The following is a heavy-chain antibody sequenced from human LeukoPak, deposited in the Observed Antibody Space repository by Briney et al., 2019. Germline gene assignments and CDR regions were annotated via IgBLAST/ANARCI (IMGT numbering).Heavy chain of an antibody. D-gene: IGHD6-19*01. CDR3: VKVGGIAVAYYYGMDV. Sequence: GGSLRLSCSASGFTLSSYAMPWVRQAPGKGLEYVSAISSNGGSTYYADSVKGRFTISRDNSKNTLYLQMSSLRAEDTAVYYCVKVGGIAVAYYYGMDVWGQGTTVTVSS. J-gene: IGHJ6*02. V-gene: IGHV3-64D*06. CDR2: ISSNGGST. CDR1: GFTLSSYA.